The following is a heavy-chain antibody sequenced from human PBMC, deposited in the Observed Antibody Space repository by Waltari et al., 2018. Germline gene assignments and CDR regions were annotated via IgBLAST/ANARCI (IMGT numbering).Heavy chain of an antibody. V-gene: IGHV3-23*01. J-gene: IGHJ4*02. Sequence: VQLLESGGGLVQPGGSLRLSCAASGFTFSSYAMSWVRQAPGKGREWVSAIRVSGGSTYYADSVKGRFTISRDNSKNTLYLQMNSLRAEDTGVYYCAKATIGSYFDYWGQGTLVTVSS. CDR1: GFTFSSYA. D-gene: IGHD5-12*01. CDR3: AKATIGSYFDY. CDR2: IRVSGGST.